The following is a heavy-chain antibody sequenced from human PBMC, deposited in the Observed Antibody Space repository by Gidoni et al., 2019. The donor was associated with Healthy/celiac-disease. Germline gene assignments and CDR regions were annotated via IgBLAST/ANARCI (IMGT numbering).Heavy chain of an antibody. J-gene: IGHJ4*02. V-gene: IGHV3-23*01. CDR1: GFTFSSYA. Sequence: EVQLLESGGGLVQPGGSLRLSCAASGFTFSSYAMSWVRQAPGKGLEWVSAISGSGGSTYYADSVKSRFTISRDNSKNTLYLQMNSLRAEDTAVYYCAIQPGMVATNGGFDYWGQGTLVTVSS. D-gene: IGHD5-12*01. CDR3: AIQPGMVATNGGFDY. CDR2: ISGSGGST.